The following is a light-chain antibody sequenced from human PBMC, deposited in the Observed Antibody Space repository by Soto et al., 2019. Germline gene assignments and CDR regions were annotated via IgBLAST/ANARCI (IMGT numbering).Light chain of an antibody. V-gene: IGKV3-15*01. CDR3: QQYNYWPQT. Sequence: EIVVTQSPASLSVSPGERATLSCRASQSVASDFAWYQQKPGQAPRLLIYDASTRATGIPARFSGSGSGTEFTLTISSLQSEAFAVYYCQQYNYWPQTFGQGTKVEIK. J-gene: IGKJ1*01. CDR1: QSVASD. CDR2: DAS.